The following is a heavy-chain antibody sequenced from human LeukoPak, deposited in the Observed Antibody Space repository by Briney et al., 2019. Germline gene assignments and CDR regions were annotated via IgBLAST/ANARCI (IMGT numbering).Heavy chain of an antibody. Sequence: GESLKISCQGSGFRFDIYWIGWVRQIPGKGLEWMGNIYPGDPDTRFSPSFQGQATMSVDRSSGTAYLQWSSPKASDTAMYYCARRQGGQNWYFDLWGRGTAVTVSS. D-gene: IGHD3-16*01. CDR3: ARRQGGQNWYFDL. CDR1: GFRFDIYW. CDR2: IYPGDPDT. J-gene: IGHJ2*01. V-gene: IGHV5-51*01.